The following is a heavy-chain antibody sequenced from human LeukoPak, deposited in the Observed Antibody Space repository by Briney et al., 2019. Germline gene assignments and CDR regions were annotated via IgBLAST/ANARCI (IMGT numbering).Heavy chain of an antibody. D-gene: IGHD2/OR15-2a*01. Sequence: SETLSLTCTVSGGSISSGSYYWSWIRQPAGKGLEWIGRIYTSGSTNYNPSLKSRVTISVDTSKNQFSLKLSSVTAADTAVYYCARYLSLPEAFDIWGQGTMVTVSS. CDR3: ARYLSLPEAFDI. CDR2: IYTSGST. V-gene: IGHV4-61*02. CDR1: GGSISSGSYY. J-gene: IGHJ3*02.